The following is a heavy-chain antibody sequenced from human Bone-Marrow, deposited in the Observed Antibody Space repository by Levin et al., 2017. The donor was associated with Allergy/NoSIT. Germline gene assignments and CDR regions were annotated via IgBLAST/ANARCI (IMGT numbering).Heavy chain of an antibody. CDR2: IYTSGSA. CDR3: ARDVYCSGNSCYLLGADGMDV. V-gene: IGHV4-4*07. D-gene: IGHD2-2*01. Sequence: SQTLSLTCTVSGGSISTYYWSWIRQPAGKGLEWIGRIYTSGSANYNPSLKSRVTMSVDTSKNQISLKLRSVTAADTAVYYCARDVYCSGNSCYLLGADGMDVWGQGTTVTVSS. CDR1: GGSISTYY. J-gene: IGHJ6*02.